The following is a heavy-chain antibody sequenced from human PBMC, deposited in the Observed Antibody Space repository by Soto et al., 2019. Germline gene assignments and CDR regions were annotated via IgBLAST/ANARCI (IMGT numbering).Heavy chain of an antibody. J-gene: IGHJ5*02. CDR1: GFSVTTSGVG. CDR2: IYWDDNK. D-gene: IGHD3-22*01. V-gene: IGHV2-5*02. CDR3: AREPLTVYYGPSAYHYSFHP. Sequence: QMTLKESGPTLVKPTQTLTLTCTLSGFSVTTSGVGVGWIRQPPGKALEWLALIYWDDNKRYSPSLKSRLTNTQDPTKNHVILTLTNMSPVTTATYCRAREPLTVYYGPSAYHYSFHPCGQGVLVTVTS.